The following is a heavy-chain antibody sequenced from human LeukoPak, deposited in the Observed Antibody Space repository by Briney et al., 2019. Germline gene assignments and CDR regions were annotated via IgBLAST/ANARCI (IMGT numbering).Heavy chain of an antibody. CDR3: VREAAAYYYDSSGYYRQTEAFDI. V-gene: IGHV4-59*01. J-gene: IGHJ3*02. CDR2: IYYSGST. CDR1: GGSISSYY. Sequence: SETLSLTCTVSGGSISSYYWSWIRQPPGKGLEWIGYIYYSGSTNYNPSLKSRVTISVDTSKNQFSLNLNSVTAADTAVYYCVREAAAYYYDSSGYYRQTEAFDIWGQGRMVTVSS. D-gene: IGHD3-22*01.